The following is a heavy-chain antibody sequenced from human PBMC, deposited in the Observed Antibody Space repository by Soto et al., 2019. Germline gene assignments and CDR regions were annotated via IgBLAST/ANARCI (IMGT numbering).Heavy chain of an antibody. CDR1: GGSFSGYY. J-gene: IGHJ3*02. V-gene: IGHV4-34*10. Sequence: SETLSLTCAVHGGSFSGYYWDWIRQPPGKGLEWIGYIYYNGNTYSDPSLKSRITMSVDTSKNQFSLKLSSVTAADTAMYYCARSGYIYGHDASDIWGQGTMVTVSS. CDR2: IYYNGNT. CDR3: ARSGYIYGHDASDI. D-gene: IGHD3-22*01.